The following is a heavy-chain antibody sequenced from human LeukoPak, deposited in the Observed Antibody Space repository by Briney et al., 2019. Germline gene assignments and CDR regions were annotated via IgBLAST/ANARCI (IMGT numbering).Heavy chain of an antibody. CDR1: GFTVSNKY. J-gene: IGHJ4*02. Sequence: GGSLRLSCAASGFTVSNKYMTWVRQAPGKGLEWVSLIYSDGRTYYADSVKGRCTISRDNSKNTLYLQMNSLKASDTAVYYCARQMYYNILTAYYYPFDYWGQGTLVTVSS. D-gene: IGHD3-9*01. V-gene: IGHV3-53*01. CDR3: ARQMYYNILTAYYYPFDY. CDR2: IYSDGRT.